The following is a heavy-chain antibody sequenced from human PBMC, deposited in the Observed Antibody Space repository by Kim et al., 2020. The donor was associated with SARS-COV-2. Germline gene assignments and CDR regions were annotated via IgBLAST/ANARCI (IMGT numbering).Heavy chain of an antibody. Sequence: SETLSLTCTVSGGSISSSSYYWGWIRQPPGKGLEWIGSIYYSGSTYYNPSLKSRVTIPVDTSKNQFSLKLSSVTAADTAVYYCARQYCSSTSCYIAALSNFDYWGQGTLVTVSS. CDR3: ARQYCSSTSCYIAALSNFDY. J-gene: IGHJ4*02. CDR1: GGSISSSSYY. D-gene: IGHD2-2*02. V-gene: IGHV4-39*01. CDR2: IYYSGST.